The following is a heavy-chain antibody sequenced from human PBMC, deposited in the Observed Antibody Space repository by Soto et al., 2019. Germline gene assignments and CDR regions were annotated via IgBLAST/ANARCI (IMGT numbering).Heavy chain of an antibody. CDR1: GFDFSTYS. Sequence: PGGSLRLSCKASGFDFSTYSMNWVRQAPGKGPEWIAYVSMDSDTIHYADSVKGRFTISRDDPENSLYLQMNSLRDEDTATYYCARLYYDYVWGQGTTVTVSS. V-gene: IGHV3-48*02. CDR3: ARLYYDYV. D-gene: IGHD3-3*01. J-gene: IGHJ6*02. CDR2: VSMDSDTI.